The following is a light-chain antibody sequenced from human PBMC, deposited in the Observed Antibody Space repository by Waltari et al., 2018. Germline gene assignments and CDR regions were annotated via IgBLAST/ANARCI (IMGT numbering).Light chain of an antibody. CDR2: DAS. V-gene: IGKV3-11*01. Sequence: EIVLTQSPATLSLSPGERATLSCRASQSVSSYLAWYQQKPGQAPRLLIDDASNRATGIPARFSGSASTTDFTLTISSLEPEDFAVYYCQQRSNWPRTFGQGTKVEIK. J-gene: IGKJ1*01. CDR3: QQRSNWPRT. CDR1: QSVSSY.